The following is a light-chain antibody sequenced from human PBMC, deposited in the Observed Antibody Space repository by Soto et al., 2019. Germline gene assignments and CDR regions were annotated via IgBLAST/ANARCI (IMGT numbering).Light chain of an antibody. CDR1: QSVSSY. J-gene: IGKJ4*01. CDR2: DAS. V-gene: IGKV3-11*01. Sequence: EIVLTQSPPTLSLSPGERATLSCRASQSVSSYFAWYQQKPGQAPRLLIYDASTRAAGIPARFSGSGSGTDFTLTISSLEPEDFAVYYCQQRSDWPLTFRGGTKVEIK. CDR3: QQRSDWPLT.